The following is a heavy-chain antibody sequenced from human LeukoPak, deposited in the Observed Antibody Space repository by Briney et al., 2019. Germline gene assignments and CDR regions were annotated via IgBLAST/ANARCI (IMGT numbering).Heavy chain of an antibody. V-gene: IGHV4-59*01. CDR3: AREAVTFGGVIAAFDY. CDR1: GGSISSYY. Sequence: SSETLSLTCTVSGGSISSYYWSWIRQPPGKGLEWIGYIYYSGSTNYNPSLKSRVTISVDTSKNQFSLKLSSVTAADTAVYYCAREAVTFGGVIAAFDYWGQGTLVTVSS. CDR2: IYYSGST. D-gene: IGHD3-16*02. J-gene: IGHJ4*02.